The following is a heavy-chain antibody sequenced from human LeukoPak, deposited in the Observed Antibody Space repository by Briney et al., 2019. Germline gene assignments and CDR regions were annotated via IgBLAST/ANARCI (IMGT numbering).Heavy chain of an antibody. V-gene: IGHV4-34*01. CDR2: ITHDGST. CDR1: GGSFSDYY. Sequence: SETLSLTCAVYGGSFSDYYWSWIRQPPGKGLEWIGEITHDGSTNYNPSLKSRVTISVDTSKNQFSLYLSSVTAADTAHYYCARSSYYYDSFDSWGQGTLVTVSS. J-gene: IGHJ4*02. D-gene: IGHD3-22*01. CDR3: ARSSYYYDSFDS.